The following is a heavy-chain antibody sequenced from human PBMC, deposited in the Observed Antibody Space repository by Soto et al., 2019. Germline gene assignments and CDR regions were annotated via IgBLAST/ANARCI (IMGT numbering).Heavy chain of an antibody. Sequence: QVQLVESGGGVVQPGRSLRLSCAASGFTFSSYAMHWVRQAPGKGLEWVAVISYDGSNKYYADSVKGRFTISRDNAKNTLYLQMNILRAEDTAVYYCARSLDMFTGYLDYWGQGTLVTVSS. CDR2: ISYDGSNK. V-gene: IGHV3-30-3*01. CDR3: ARSLDMFTGYLDY. J-gene: IGHJ4*02. CDR1: GFTFSSYA. D-gene: IGHD3-9*01.